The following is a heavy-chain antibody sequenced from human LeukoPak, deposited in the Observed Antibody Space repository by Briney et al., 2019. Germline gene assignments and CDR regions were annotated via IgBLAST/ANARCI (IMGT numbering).Heavy chain of an antibody. CDR2: IKSSGGDT. D-gene: IGHD2-21*02. CDR3: ARDWGDPRGWFDP. J-gene: IGHJ5*02. Sequence: GASVKVSCKTSGYSFTNYNLHWVRQAPGQRLEWMGIIKSSGGDTNYAQKFQGRVFMTRDTSTSTVYLELSSLKAEDTAVYYCARDWGDPRGWFDPWGQGTLVTVSS. CDR1: GYSFTNYN. V-gene: IGHV1-46*01.